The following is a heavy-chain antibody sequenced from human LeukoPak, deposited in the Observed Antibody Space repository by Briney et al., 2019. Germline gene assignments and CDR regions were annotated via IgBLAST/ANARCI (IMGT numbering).Heavy chain of an antibody. CDR2: ISGDGRST. J-gene: IGHJ3*02. D-gene: IGHD3/OR15-3a*01. CDR1: GFTLNSFW. Sequence: GGSLRLSCSASGFTLNSFWMHWVRQAPGKGLVWVSRISGDGRSTTHADSVMGRFTISRDNAKNTLYLQMTSLRAEDTAVYYCAREGLGDGFDIWGQGTMVTVSS. V-gene: IGHV3-74*01. CDR3: AREGLGDGFDI.